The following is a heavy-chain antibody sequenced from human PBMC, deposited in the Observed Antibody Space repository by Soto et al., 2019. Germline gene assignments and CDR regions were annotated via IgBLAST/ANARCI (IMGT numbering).Heavy chain of an antibody. V-gene: IGHV4-59*01. CDR1: GDSITSYY. CDR3: ARDGQYSSSSYYFDY. D-gene: IGHD6-13*01. J-gene: IGHJ4*02. CDR2: IYYSGST. Sequence: PSETLSLTCTVSGDSITSYYWSWIRQPPGKGLEWIGYIYYSGSTNYNPSLKSRVTISVDTSKNQFSLNLSSVTAADTAVYYCARDGQYSSSSYYFDYWGQGTLVTVSS.